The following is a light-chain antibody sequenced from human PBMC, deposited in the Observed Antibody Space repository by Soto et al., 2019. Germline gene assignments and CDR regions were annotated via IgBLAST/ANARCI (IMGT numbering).Light chain of an antibody. J-gene: IGKJ5*01. Sequence: DIQMTQSPSSLSASLRDRVTITFRAIQSISGSLNWYQQKPGKAPKLLIYAASSLQSGVPSRFSGSGSGTEFTLTISSLQSEDFAVYYCQQYNNWPPRITFGQGTRLEIK. V-gene: IGKV1-39*01. CDR2: AAS. CDR1: QSISGS. CDR3: QQYNNWPPRIT.